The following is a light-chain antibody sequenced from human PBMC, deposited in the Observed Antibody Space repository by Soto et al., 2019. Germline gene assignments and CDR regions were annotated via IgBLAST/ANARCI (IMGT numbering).Light chain of an antibody. CDR3: HQYNNWPPYT. CDR2: GAS. J-gene: IGKJ2*01. Sequence: EIVMTQSPATLSVLPGERATLSCRASQSVSTNLAWYQQKPGQAPRLLIYGASARATGIPARFSGSGSGTEFTLTISSLQSEDFAVYYCHQYNNWPPYTFGQGTKLEIK. CDR1: QSVSTN. V-gene: IGKV3-15*01.